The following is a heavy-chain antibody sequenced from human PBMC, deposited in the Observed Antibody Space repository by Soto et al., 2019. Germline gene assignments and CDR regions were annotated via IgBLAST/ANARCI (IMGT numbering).Heavy chain of an antibody. J-gene: IGHJ5*02. CDR1: GYTFTSYG. D-gene: IGHD7-27*01. V-gene: IGHV1-18*01. CDR2: ISAYNGNT. CDR3: ARVGPPRLGIWSWWFDP. Sequence: ASVKVSCKASGYTFTSYGISWVRQAPGQGLEWMGWISAYNGNTNYAQELQGRVTMTTDTSTSTAYMELRSLRSDDTAVYYCARVGPPRLGIWSWWFDPWGQGTLVTVSS.